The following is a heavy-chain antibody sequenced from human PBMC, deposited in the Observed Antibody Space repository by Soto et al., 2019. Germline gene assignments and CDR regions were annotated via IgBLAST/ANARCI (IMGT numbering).Heavy chain of an antibody. CDR2: IIPYYNTL. D-gene: IGHD6-13*01. CDR3: ASGASRWYPSCFDS. Sequence: QAQVVQSGAEVRKPGSSVKLSCKASEGTFNSYAIAWVRQAPGQGLEWMGGIIPYYNTLNYAQKFQDRVTITADASTNTVYMELSSLRSDDTAVYFCASGASRWYPSCFDSWAQGTLVTVSS. CDR1: EGTFNSYA. V-gene: IGHV1-69*01. J-gene: IGHJ4*02.